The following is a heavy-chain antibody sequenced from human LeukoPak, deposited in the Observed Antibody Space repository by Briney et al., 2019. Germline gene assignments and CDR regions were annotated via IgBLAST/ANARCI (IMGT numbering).Heavy chain of an antibody. V-gene: IGHV3-74*01. Sequence: PGGSLRLSCGASGFTFGTYWMHWVRQASGKGLVWVSGINSDGGTTTYADSVKGRFTISRDNAKNTLYLQMNNLRAEDTAIYYCATDSYVSGSYYRLFYWGQGTLVTVSS. J-gene: IGHJ4*02. CDR1: GFTFGTYW. CDR2: INSDGGTT. CDR3: ATDSYVSGSYYRLFY. D-gene: IGHD3-10*01.